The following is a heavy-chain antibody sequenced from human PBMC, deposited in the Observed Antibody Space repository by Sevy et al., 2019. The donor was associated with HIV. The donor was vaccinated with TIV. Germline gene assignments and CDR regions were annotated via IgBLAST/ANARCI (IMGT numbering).Heavy chain of an antibody. CDR3: ATTKDYYESRGYPFDY. V-gene: IGHV1-24*01. J-gene: IGHJ4*02. CDR1: GRTLTQLS. D-gene: IGHD3-16*01. Sequence: ASEKVSCKVSGRTLTQLSIHWVRQAPGKGLEWMGTFDPEDDEKIYAQKFQGRVTMTEDTSTDTAYMELSRLRSEDTAVYYCATTKDYYESRGYPFDYWGQGTLVTVSS. CDR2: FDPEDDEK.